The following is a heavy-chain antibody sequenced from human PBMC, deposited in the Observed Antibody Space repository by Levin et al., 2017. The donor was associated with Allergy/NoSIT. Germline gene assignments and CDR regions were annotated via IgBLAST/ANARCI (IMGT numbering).Heavy chain of an antibody. CDR3: ARWDYDFWSGYYTN. D-gene: IGHD3-3*01. Sequence: GSLRLSCTVSGGSISTYYWNWIRQTPGKGLEWIGSIHYSGSTRSNPSLKSRLTISVDTSKNQFSLKLTSVTAADTAVYYCARWDYDFWSGYYTNWGQGLLVTVS. CDR2: IHYSGST. CDR1: GGSISTYY. J-gene: IGHJ4*02. V-gene: IGHV4-59*13.